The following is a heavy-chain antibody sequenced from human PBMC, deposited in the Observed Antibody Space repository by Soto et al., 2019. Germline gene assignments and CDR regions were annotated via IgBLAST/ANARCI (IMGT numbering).Heavy chain of an antibody. D-gene: IGHD3-16*01. Sequence: QVQLLQSGAEVKKPGSSVKVSCTVSGGILRRYAISWVRQAPGQGLEWLGGIVPIFGTTNYAQKFQGRVTITADESTSTAYMDLSSLRSDDTAVYYCARPDEGSYSSNHHYYYALDVWGQGTTVTVSS. CDR3: ARPDEGSYSSNHHYYYALDV. CDR2: IVPIFGTT. CDR1: GGILRRYA. V-gene: IGHV1-69*01. J-gene: IGHJ6*02.